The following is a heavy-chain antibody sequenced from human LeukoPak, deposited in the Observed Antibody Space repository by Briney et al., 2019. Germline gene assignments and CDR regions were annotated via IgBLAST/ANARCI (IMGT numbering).Heavy chain of an antibody. CDR3: ARDGAKSYSSSWYWFDL. V-gene: IGHV1-69*05. Sequence: SVKVSCKASGGTFSSYAISWVRQAPGQGLEWMGRIIPIFGTANYAQKFQGRVTITTDESTSTAYMELSSLRSEDTAVYYCARDGAKSYSSSWYWFDLWGQGTLVTVSS. CDR1: GGTFSSYA. CDR2: IIPIFGTA. J-gene: IGHJ5*02. D-gene: IGHD6-13*01.